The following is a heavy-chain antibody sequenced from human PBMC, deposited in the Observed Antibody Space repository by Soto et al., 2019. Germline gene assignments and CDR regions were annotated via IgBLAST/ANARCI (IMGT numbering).Heavy chain of an antibody. V-gene: IGHV4-59*08. J-gene: IGHJ4*02. CDR3: ARHHDS. Sequence: QVQLQESGPGLVKPSETLSFTCTVSGGSISSYYWSWIRQPPGKGLEWIGYIYYSGSTNYNPSLKSRVTISVDTSKNQFSLKLSSVTAADTAVYYCARHHDSWGQGTLVTVSS. CDR2: IYYSGST. CDR1: GGSISSYY.